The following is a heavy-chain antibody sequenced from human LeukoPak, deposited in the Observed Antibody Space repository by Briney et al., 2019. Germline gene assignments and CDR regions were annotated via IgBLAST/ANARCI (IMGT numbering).Heavy chain of an antibody. CDR1: RGTFSSYA. Sequence: SVKVSCKASRGTFSSYAISWVRQAPGQGLEWMGRIIPILGIANYAQKFQGRVTITADKSTSTAYMELSSLRSEDTAVYYCATPGRPFDPWGQGTLVTVSS. D-gene: IGHD3-10*01. J-gene: IGHJ5*02. CDR2: IIPILGIA. V-gene: IGHV1-69*04. CDR3: ATPGRPFDP.